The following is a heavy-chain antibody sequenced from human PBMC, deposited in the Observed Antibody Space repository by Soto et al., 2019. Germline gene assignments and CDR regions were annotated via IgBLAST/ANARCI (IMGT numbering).Heavy chain of an antibody. Sequence: EVQLVESGGGLLQPGGSLRLSCAASGFTFRNYDMHWVRQGTGKGLEWVSGISAAGDPDYADSVEGRFTISRENAQNSFFLQMNSLRVGETAVYYGGRTDRDFYGLDVCGQGPTVIVSS. CDR2: ISAAGDP. CDR3: GRTDRDFYGLDV. CDR1: GFTFRNYD. J-gene: IGHJ6*02. V-gene: IGHV3-13*05.